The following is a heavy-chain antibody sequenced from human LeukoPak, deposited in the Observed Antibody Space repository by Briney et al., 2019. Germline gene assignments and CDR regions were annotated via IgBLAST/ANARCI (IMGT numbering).Heavy chain of an antibody. CDR1: GGSISSGGYY. V-gene: IGHV4-31*03. CDR3: ARAFGDYANWFDP. CDR2: IYYSGST. J-gene: IGHJ5*02. D-gene: IGHD4-17*01. Sequence: SETLSLTCTVSGGSISSGGYYWSWIRQHPGKGLEWIGYIYYSGSTYYNPSLKSRVTKSVDTSKNQFSLKLSSVTAADTAVYYCARAFGDYANWFDPWGQGTLVTVSS.